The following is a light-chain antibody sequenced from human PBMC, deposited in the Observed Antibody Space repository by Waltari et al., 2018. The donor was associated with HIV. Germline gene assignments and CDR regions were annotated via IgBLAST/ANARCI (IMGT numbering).Light chain of an antibody. CDR3: SSYTSSSTYGV. CDR2: EVS. CDR1: SSDVGGYNY. V-gene: IGLV2-14*01. J-gene: IGLJ2*01. Sequence: QSALTQPASVSGSPGQSITISCTGTSSDVGGYNYVSWYQQHPGKAPKLMIYEVSNLLSGVSNRFSGSKSGTTATLTVSGLQAEDEADYYCSSYTSSSTYGVFGGGTKLTVL.